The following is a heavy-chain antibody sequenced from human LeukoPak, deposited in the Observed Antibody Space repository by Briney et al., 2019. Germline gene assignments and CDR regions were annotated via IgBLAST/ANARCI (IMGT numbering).Heavy chain of an antibody. D-gene: IGHD5-18*01. CDR3: ARVGYSYGTGGLDY. CDR1: GGSISSYY. V-gene: IGHV4-59*01. J-gene: IGHJ4*02. Sequence: SETLSLTCTVSGGSISSYYWSWIRQPPGKGLEWIGYIYYSGSTNYNPSLKSRVTISVDTPKNQFSLKLSSVTAADTAVYYCARVGYSYGTGGLDYWGQGTLVTVSS. CDR2: IYYSGST.